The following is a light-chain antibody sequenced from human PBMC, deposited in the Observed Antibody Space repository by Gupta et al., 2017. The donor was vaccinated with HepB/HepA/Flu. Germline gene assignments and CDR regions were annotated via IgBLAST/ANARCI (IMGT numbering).Light chain of an antibody. CDR2: NVN. CDR1: SSDVGGYNY. Sequence: QSALTQPRSVSGSPGQSVTISCTGTSSDVGGYNYVSWYQQHPDKAPKLSRYNVNRRPSGVPDRCAGSTSGTTACLTISGLQADDDAPDYCCSYAGSYTDVFASGTEVTVL. CDR3: CSYAGSYTDV. J-gene: IGLJ1*01. V-gene: IGLV2-11*02.